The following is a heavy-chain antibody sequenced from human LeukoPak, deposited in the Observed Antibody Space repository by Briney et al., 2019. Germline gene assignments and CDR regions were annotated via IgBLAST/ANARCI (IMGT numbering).Heavy chain of an antibody. CDR2: INHSGGT. V-gene: IGHV4-34*01. CDR3: ARGGSITIFGVVYNWFDP. D-gene: IGHD3-3*01. CDR1: GGSFSGYY. J-gene: IGHJ5*02. Sequence: SETLSLTCAVYGGSFSGYYWSWIRQPPGKGLEWIGEINHSGGTNYNPSLKSRVTISVDTSKNQFSLKLSSVTAADTAVYYCARGGSITIFGVVYNWFDPWGQGTLVTVSS.